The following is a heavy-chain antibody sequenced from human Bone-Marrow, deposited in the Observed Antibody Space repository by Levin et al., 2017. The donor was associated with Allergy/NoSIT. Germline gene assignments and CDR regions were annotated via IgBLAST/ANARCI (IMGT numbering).Heavy chain of an antibody. CDR3: ARRTNNCSSTSCSTRSRYNWFDP. J-gene: IGHJ5*02. Sequence: GASVKVSCKGSGYSFTSYWIGWVRQMPGKGLEWMGIIYPGDSDTRYSPSFQGQVTISADKSISTAYLQWSSLKASDTAMYYCARRTNNCSSTSCSTRSRYNWFDPWGQGTLVTVSS. D-gene: IGHD2-2*01. CDR2: IYPGDSDT. V-gene: IGHV5-51*01. CDR1: GYSFTSYW.